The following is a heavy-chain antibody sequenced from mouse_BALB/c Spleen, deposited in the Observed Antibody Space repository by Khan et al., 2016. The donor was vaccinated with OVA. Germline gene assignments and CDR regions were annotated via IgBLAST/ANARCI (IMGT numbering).Heavy chain of an antibody. D-gene: IGHD1-1*01. CDR2: INPYNIGT. CDR1: GYSFTDYT. Sequence: EVKLMESGPELVKPGASVKISCKASGYSFTDYTMNWVKQSRGKNLEWIGLINPYNIGTNYNQKFKGKATLTVDKSSTTAHMELLSLTSEDSAVYYCSRGGYGGLAYWGQGTLVTVSA. CDR3: SRGGYGGLAY. V-gene: IGHV1-18*01. J-gene: IGHJ3*01.